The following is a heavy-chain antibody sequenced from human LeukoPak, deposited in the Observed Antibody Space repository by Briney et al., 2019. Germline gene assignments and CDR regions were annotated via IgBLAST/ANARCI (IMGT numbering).Heavy chain of an antibody. CDR2: IYYSGST. CDR1: TGSISSYY. V-gene: IGHV4-59*01. J-gene: IGHJ4*02. CDR3: ARGSPVGDY. Sequence: SETLSLTCTVSTGSISSYYWSWIRQPPGKALEWIGFIYYSGSTNYNPSLTSRVTISVDTSKNQFSLSLSSVTAADTAVYFCARGSPVGDYWGQGALVTVSS. D-gene: IGHD3-10*01.